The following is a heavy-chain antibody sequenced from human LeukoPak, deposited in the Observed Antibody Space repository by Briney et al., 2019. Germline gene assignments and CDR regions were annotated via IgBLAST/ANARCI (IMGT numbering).Heavy chain of an antibody. CDR1: GYTFTSYC. D-gene: IGHD4-11*01. J-gene: IGHJ5*02. CDR2: SNPSGGST. Sequence: GASVKVCCKASGYTFTSYCMHWVRQAPGQGLEWMGISNPSGGSTSYAQKFQGRVTMTRDTSTSTVYMELSSLRSEDTAVYYCARAGTSVTNWFDPWGQGTLVTVSS. CDR3: ARAGTSVTNWFDP. V-gene: IGHV1-46*01.